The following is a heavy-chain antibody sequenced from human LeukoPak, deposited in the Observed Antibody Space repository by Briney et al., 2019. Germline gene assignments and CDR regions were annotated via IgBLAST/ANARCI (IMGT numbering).Heavy chain of an antibody. CDR3: ARESFEY. Sequence: GGSLRLSCAASGFTFNNYWMNWARQAPGKGLEWVANIKPDGGGKYYADSVKGRFTISRDNAKDSLYLQMNSLRGDDTAVYYCARESFEYWGQGVLVTVSS. V-gene: IGHV3-7*04. J-gene: IGHJ4*02. CDR2: IKPDGGGK. CDR1: GFTFNNYW.